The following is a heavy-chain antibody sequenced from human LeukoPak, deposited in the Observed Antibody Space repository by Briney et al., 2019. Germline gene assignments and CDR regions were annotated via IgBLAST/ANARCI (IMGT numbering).Heavy chain of an antibody. CDR1: GYTFTSYG. J-gene: IGHJ4*02. CDR3: ARDSCSTSSCPFFGY. D-gene: IGHD2-2*01. Sequence: ASVKVSCKASGYTFTSYGISWVRQAPGQGLEWMGWISAYNGNTNYAQKLQGRVTMTTDTSTSTAYMELRSLRSDDTAVYYCARDSCSTSSCPFFGYWGQGTLVTVSP. V-gene: IGHV1-18*01. CDR2: ISAYNGNT.